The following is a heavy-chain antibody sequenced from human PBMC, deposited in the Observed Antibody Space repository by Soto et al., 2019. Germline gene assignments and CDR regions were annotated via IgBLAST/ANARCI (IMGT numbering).Heavy chain of an antibody. CDR3: ARGRRATRGNYGMDV. Sequence: SETLSLTCAVYGGSFSGYYWSWIRQPPGKGLEWIGEINHSGSTNYNPSLKSRVTISVDTSKNQFSLKLSSVTAADTAVYYCARGRRATRGNYGMDVWGKGTTVTVAS. CDR1: GGSFSGYY. V-gene: IGHV4-34*01. J-gene: IGHJ6*04. D-gene: IGHD2-2*01. CDR2: INHSGST.